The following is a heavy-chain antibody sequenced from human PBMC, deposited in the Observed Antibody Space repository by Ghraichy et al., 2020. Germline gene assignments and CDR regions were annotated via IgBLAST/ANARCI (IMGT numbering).Heavy chain of an antibody. V-gene: IGHV3-64*01. Sequence: GGSLRLSCAASGFTFSSYAMHWVRQAPGKGLEYVSAISSNGGSTYYANSVKGRFTISRDNSKNTLYLQMGSLRAEDMAVYYCARSGKSMDSYYYYYMDVWGKGTTVTVSS. CDR3: ARSGKSMDSYYYYYMDV. CDR2: ISSNGGST. CDR1: GFTFSSYA. J-gene: IGHJ6*03. D-gene: IGHD1-26*01.